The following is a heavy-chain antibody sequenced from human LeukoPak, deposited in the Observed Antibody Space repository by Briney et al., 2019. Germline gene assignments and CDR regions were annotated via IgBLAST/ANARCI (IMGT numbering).Heavy chain of an antibody. V-gene: IGHV4-59*08. D-gene: IGHD6-13*01. CDR2: IYYSGST. CDR3: ARRAGYSSSGFIDY. Sequence: SETLSLTCTVSGGSISSYYWSWIRQPPGKGLEWIGYIYYSGSTNYNPSRKSRVTISVDTSKNQFSLKPSSVTAADTAVYYCARRAGYSSSGFIDYWGQGTLVTVSS. J-gene: IGHJ4*02. CDR1: GGSISSYY.